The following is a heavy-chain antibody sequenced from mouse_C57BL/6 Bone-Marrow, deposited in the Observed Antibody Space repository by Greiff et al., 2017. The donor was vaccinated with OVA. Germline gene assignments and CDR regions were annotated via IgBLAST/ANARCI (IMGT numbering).Heavy chain of an antibody. D-gene: IGHD1-1*01. J-gene: IGHJ1*03. CDR1: GYSFTDYY. CDR3: AMNDDSSNRYCDV. V-gene: IGHV1-39*01. Sequence: EVQLEQSGPELVKPGASVKISCKASGYSFTDYYMHWVKQSTGKGLEWIGVIYPQYGNTSYNKKFKGKATLTVDKSSSTAYMQLNSLTTEDSAVYYCAMNDDSSNRYCDVGGTGTRNTVTA. CDR2: IYPQYGNT.